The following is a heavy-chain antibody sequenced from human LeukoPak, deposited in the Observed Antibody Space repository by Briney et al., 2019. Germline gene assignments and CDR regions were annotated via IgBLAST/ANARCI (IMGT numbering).Heavy chain of an antibody. CDR3: ARLYDSSGYTNWLDP. CDR2: IYYSGSS. J-gene: IGHJ5*02. D-gene: IGHD3-22*01. CDR1: GGSISSHY. V-gene: IGHV4-59*11. Sequence: SETLSLTCTVSGGSISSHYWSWIRQPPGKGLVWIGYIYYSGSSKYNPSLKSRVTISVDTSKNQFSLKLSSVTAADTAVYYCARLYDSSGYTNWLDPWGQGTLVTVSS.